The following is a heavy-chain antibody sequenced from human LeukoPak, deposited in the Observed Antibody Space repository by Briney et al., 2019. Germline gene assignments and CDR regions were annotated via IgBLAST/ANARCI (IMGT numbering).Heavy chain of an antibody. V-gene: IGHV4-59*08. J-gene: IGHJ5*02. D-gene: IGHD4-17*01. CDR1: GGSISSYY. CDR3: ARHFGDDYGDYLRWFDP. Sequence: SETLSLTCTVSGGSISSYYWSWIRQPPGKGLEWIGYIYYSGSTNYNPSLKSRVTISVDTSKNQFSLKLSSVTAADTAVYYCARHFGDDYGDYLRWFDPWGQGTLVTVSS. CDR2: IYYSGST.